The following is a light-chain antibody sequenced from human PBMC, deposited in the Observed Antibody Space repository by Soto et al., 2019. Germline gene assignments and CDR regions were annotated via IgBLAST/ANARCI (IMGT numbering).Light chain of an antibody. J-gene: IGLJ1*01. CDR1: SSDVGGYNY. V-gene: IGLV2-14*01. CDR3: SSYTTSGTPYV. CDR2: EVR. Sequence: QSALTQPRSVSGSPGQSVTISCTGTSSDVGGYNYVSWYQQHPGRAPKFIISEVRDRPSGVSTRFSGSKSGNTASLTISGLQPEDEADYYCSSYTTSGTPYVFGTGTKLTVL.